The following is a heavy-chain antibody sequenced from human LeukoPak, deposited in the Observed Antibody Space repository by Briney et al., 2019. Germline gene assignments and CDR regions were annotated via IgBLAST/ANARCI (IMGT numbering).Heavy chain of an antibody. V-gene: IGHV1-2*02. CDR3: ATGGELGFDY. CDR1: GYTFTGYY. CDR2: INPNSGGT. J-gene: IGHJ4*02. D-gene: IGHD7-27*01. Sequence: ASVKVSCKASGYTFTGYYMHWVRQAPGQGLEWMGWINPNSGGTNYAQKFQGRVTMTRDTSTSTVYMELSSLRSEDTAVYYCATGGELGFDYWGQGTLVTVSS.